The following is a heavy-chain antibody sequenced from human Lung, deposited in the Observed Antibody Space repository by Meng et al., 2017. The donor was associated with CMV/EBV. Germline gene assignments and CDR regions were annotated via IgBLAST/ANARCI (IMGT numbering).Heavy chain of an antibody. J-gene: IGHJ4*02. V-gene: IGHV3-30*03. D-gene: IGHD3-3*01. CDR1: GFTFRSYG. CDR3: ARGLGVFISPDY. Sequence: SCAASGFTFRSYGMHWVRQGPGKGLEWVVVISDDGRNEYYADSVKGRLTVSRDNSKNTVSLQMNSLTVEDTAVYYCARGLGVFISPDYWAQGTLVTVSS. CDR2: ISDDGRNE.